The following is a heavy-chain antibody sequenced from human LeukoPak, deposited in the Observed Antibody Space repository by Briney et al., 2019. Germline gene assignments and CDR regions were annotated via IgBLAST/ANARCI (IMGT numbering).Heavy chain of an antibody. Sequence: GGSLRLSCAASGFTFSSYDMHWVRQATGKGLEWVSAIGTAGDTYYPGSVKGRFTNTKDNDKLFLQIQMHSLRAGATAVYYCARVQGLDFRWYFDLWGRGTLVTVSS. J-gene: IGHJ2*01. V-gene: IGHV3-13*01. CDR3: ARVQGLDFRWYFDL. CDR2: IGTAGDT. CDR1: GFTFSSYD.